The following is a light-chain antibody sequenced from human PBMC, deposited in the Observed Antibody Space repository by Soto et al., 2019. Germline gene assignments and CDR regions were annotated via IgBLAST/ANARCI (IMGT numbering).Light chain of an antibody. Sequence: QSVLNQPPSASGSPGQSVTISCTGTSSDVGGYNYASWYQQHPGKAPKLMIYAVSKRPSGVPDRFSGSKSGNTASLTVSGLQAEDEADYYCSSYAGSNNFVFGGGTKVTVL. CDR2: AVS. J-gene: IGLJ2*01. CDR1: SSDVGGYNY. CDR3: SSYAGSNNFV. V-gene: IGLV2-8*01.